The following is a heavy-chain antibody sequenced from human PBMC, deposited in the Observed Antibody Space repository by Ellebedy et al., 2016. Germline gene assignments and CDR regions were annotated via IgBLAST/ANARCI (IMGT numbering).Heavy chain of an antibody. Sequence: SETLSLXXSVSGGSISSYSWNWIRQPPGKGLEWIGYIYDGGTTNYNPSLKSRVTISADTSKNLFSLKVSSVTAADTAVYYCARGVVSLATEYFDYWGQGTLVTVFS. V-gene: IGHV4-59*01. CDR2: IYDGGTT. J-gene: IGHJ4*02. CDR1: GGSISSYS. CDR3: ARGVVSLATEYFDY. D-gene: IGHD2-8*02.